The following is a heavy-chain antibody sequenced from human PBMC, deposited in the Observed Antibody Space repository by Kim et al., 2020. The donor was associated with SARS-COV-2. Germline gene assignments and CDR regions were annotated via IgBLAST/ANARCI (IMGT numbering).Heavy chain of an antibody. Sequence: GGSLRLSCAASGFTFNAYAMTWVRQAPGKGLEWVSGISNGGVSSYYADSVKGRFTISRDNSKNTLYLKMDSLRAEDTAVYYCANMSTSFYSYPFDYWGQGTLVTVSS. CDR2: ISNGGVSS. CDR3: ANMSTSFYSYPFDY. J-gene: IGHJ4*02. V-gene: IGHV3-23*01. D-gene: IGHD3-16*01. CDR1: GFTFNAYA.